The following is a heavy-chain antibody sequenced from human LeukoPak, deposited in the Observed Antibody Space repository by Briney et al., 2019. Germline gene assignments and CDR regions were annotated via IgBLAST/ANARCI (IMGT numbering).Heavy chain of an antibody. D-gene: IGHD2-2*01. V-gene: IGHV3-23*01. CDR3: AKDQALSLSSSRALDY. CDR2: ISSSGGSP. J-gene: IGHJ4*02. Sequence: PGGSLRLSCAASGFTFSSYWMSWVRQAPGKGLEWVSAISSSGGSPYYADSVNGRFTISRDNSKNTLYLQMNSLRAEDTALYYCAKDQALSLSSSRALDYWGQGTLVTVSS. CDR1: GFTFSSYW.